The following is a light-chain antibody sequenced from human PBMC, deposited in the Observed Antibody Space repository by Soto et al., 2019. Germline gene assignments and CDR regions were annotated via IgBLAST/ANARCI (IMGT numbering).Light chain of an antibody. V-gene: IGKV1-39*01. CDR3: QQRYSTPPT. CDR1: QDINIF. Sequence: DIQLTQSPSSLSASVGDRVTITCRASQDINIFLNWYQQKPGKAPNLLISAASSLQSGVPSRFSGSGSETDFTLTISSLQPEDSATYYCQQRYSTPPTFGQGTKVDI. CDR2: AAS. J-gene: IGKJ2*01.